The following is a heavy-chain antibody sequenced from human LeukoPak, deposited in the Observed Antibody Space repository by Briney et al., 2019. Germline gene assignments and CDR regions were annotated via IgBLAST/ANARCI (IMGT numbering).Heavy chain of an antibody. D-gene: IGHD3-22*01. J-gene: IGHJ6*02. CDR3: AESYYYDSSDYLPPSTYYGMDV. CDR2: ISGRGGST. V-gene: IGHV3-23*01. Sequence: GGSLRLSCSASGFTFSSYAMSWVRQAPGKGLEWVSAISGRGGSTYYADSVKGRFTISRDNSKNTLYLQMNSLRADDTAVYHCAESYYYDSSDYLPPSTYYGMDVWGQGTTVTVSS. CDR1: GFTFSSYA.